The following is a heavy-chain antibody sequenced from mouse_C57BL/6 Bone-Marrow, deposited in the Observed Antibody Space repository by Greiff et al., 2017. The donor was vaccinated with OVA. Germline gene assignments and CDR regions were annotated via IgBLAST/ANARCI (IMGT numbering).Heavy chain of an antibody. Sequence: DVQLQESGGDLVKPGGSLKLSCAASGFTFSSYGMSWVRQTPDKRLEWVATISSGGSYTYYPDSVKGRFTISRDNAKNTLYLQMSSLKSEDTAMYYCARHPFYYGSSYWYFDVWGTGTTVTVSS. J-gene: IGHJ1*03. D-gene: IGHD1-1*01. CDR3: ARHPFYYGSSYWYFDV. CDR2: ISSGGSYT. CDR1: GFTFSSYG. V-gene: IGHV5-6*01.